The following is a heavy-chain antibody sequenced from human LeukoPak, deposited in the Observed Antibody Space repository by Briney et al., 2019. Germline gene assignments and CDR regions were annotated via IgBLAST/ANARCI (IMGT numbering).Heavy chain of an antibody. D-gene: IGHD5-24*01. CDR2: MYYTGSS. J-gene: IGHJ4*02. CDR1: SGSISSSSYY. CDR3: TGERNGSPHY. Sequence: SETLSLTCTVSSGSISSSSYYWSWVRQPPGKGLEWIASMYYTGSSYYNPSLKSRVTISLDTSKNQFSLKMTSVTAADTAVYFCTGERNGSPHYWGQGTQVTDSS. V-gene: IGHV4-39*07.